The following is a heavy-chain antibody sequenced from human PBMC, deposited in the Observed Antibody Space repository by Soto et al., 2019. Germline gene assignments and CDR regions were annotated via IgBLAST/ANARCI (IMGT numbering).Heavy chain of an antibody. CDR1: GGSFSGYY. CDR3: ARDKITGLFDY. V-gene: IGHV4-34*01. D-gene: IGHD2-8*02. CDR2: INHSGST. J-gene: IGHJ4*02. Sequence: PSETLSLTCAVYGGSFSGYYWTWIRQPPGTGLEWIGEINHSGSTNYNPSLKSRVTISVDTSKNQFFLKLTSLTAADTAVYYCARDKITGLFDYWGQGTLVTVSS.